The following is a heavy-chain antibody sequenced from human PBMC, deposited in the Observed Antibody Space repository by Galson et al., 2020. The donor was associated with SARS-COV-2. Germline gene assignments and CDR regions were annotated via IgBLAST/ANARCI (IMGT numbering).Heavy chain of an antibody. J-gene: IGHJ4*02. CDR1: GYRFTNYW. D-gene: IGHD1-1*01. V-gene: IGHV5-51*01. CDR3: ARGLKPTAKFYFDC. CDR2: IYPDDSDT. Sequence: GESLKISCKGSGYRFTNYWIGWVRQMPGKGLELMGIIYPDDSDTTYNPSFQGQVTISADKSISSTYLQWSSLKASDSAMYYCARGLKPTAKFYFDCWGQGTLVTVSS.